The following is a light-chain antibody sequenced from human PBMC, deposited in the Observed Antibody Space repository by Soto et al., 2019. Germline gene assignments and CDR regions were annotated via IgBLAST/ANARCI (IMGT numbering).Light chain of an antibody. CDR3: QQYGSSPRT. CDR1: QSVSSSY. Sequence: EIVLTQSPGTLSLSPGERATLSCRASQSVSSSYLAWYQQKPGQAPRLLIYDASSMATGIPDRFSGSGSGTDFTLTISRLEPEDFAVYYCQQYGSSPRTCGQGTKVEIK. V-gene: IGKV3-20*01. CDR2: DAS. J-gene: IGKJ1*01.